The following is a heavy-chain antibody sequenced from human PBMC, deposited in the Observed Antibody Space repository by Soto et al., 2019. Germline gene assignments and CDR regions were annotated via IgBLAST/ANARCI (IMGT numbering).Heavy chain of an antibody. Sequence: GGSLRLSCAASGFTFSSYSMNWVRQAPGKGLEWVSYISSSSSTIYYADSVKGRFTISRDNAKNSLYLQMNSLRDEDTAVYYCASVNDYSNYFDYWGQGTMVTFSS. CDR2: ISSSSSTI. CDR1: GFTFSSYS. CDR3: ASVNDYSNYFDY. D-gene: IGHD4-4*01. V-gene: IGHV3-48*02. J-gene: IGHJ4*02.